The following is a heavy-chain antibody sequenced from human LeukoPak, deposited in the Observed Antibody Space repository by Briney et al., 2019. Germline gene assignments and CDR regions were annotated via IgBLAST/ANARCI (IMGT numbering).Heavy chain of an antibody. J-gene: IGHJ5*02. CDR1: GFTFNHYY. Sequence: GWSLTLSCAASGFTFNHYYMRWIRQAAGKGLEGLSYINIGGTNTHYADSVKGRFTISRDNAKKSLYLEMNNLRAEDTAVYYCATDGAGFDTWGQGVLVTVSS. CDR2: INIGGTNT. V-gene: IGHV3-11*01. CDR3: ATDGAGFDT.